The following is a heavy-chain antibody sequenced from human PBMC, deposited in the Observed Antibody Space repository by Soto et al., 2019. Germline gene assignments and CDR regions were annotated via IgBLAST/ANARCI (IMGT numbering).Heavy chain of an antibody. Sequence: ASVKVSCKASGYTFTSYGISWVRQAPGQGLEWMGWISAYNGNTNYAQKLQGRVTMTTDTSTSTAYMELRSLRSDDTAVYYCARVGYGYGDYYYYYYYMDVWGKGTTVTVSS. CDR2: ISAYNGNT. CDR3: ARVGYGYGDYYYYYYYMDV. V-gene: IGHV1-18*01. J-gene: IGHJ6*03. D-gene: IGHD4-17*01. CDR1: GYTFTSYG.